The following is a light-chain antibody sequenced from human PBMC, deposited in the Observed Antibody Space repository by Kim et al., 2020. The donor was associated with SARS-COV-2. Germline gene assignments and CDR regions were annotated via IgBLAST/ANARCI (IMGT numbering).Light chain of an antibody. Sequence: SVSPGQTASITCAGDKLGDKYACWYQQKPGQSPVLVIYQDSKRPSGIPERFSGSNSGNTATLTISGTQAMDEADYYCQAWDSWVFGGGTQLTVL. CDR2: QDS. CDR3: QAWDSWV. V-gene: IGLV3-1*01. CDR1: KLGDKY. J-gene: IGLJ3*02.